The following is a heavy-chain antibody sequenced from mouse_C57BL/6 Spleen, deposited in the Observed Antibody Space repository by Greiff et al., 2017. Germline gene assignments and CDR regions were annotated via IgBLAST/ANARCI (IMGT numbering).Heavy chain of an antibody. J-gene: IGHJ1*03. V-gene: IGHV1-62-2*01. CDR3: ARHEDWITTVGYCDV. CDR1: GYTFTEYT. CDR2: IYPGSGST. Sequence: QVQLKESGAELVKPGASVKLSCKASGYTFTEYTIHWVKQRSGQGLEWIGWIYPGSGSTKYNEKFKDKATLTADKSSSTVYMELSSLTSEDSAVYFCARHEDWITTVGYCDVWGTGTTVTVSS. D-gene: IGHD1-1*01.